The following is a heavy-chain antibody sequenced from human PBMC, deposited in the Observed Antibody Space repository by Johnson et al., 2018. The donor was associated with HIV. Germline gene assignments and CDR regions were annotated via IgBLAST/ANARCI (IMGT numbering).Heavy chain of an antibody. CDR2: INWNSGST. D-gene: IGHD1-26*01. CDR3: THYSGSFYMGAFDI. J-gene: IGHJ3*02. CDR1: GFTFDDHG. Sequence: VQLVESGGGVVQRGGSLRLSCAGSGFTFDDHGMSWVRQVPGKGLEWVSGINWNSGSTGYADSVKGRFTISRDNTKNSLYLQMNSLRAEDTALYYCTHYSGSFYMGAFDIWGQGTMVTVSS. V-gene: IGHV3-20*04.